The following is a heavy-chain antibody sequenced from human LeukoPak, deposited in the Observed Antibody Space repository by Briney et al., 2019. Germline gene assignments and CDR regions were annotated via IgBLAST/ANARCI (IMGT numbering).Heavy chain of an antibody. J-gene: IGHJ4*02. V-gene: IGHV1-46*01. D-gene: IGHD5-24*01. Sequence: ASVKVSCKASGYTFTGYYMHWVRQAPGQGLEWMGVINPSGGSTSYAQKFQDRVTMTRDTSTSTFYMELSSLRSEDTAVYYCARDKEMATSTTFDYWGQGTLVTVSS. CDR2: INPSGGST. CDR3: ARDKEMATSTTFDY. CDR1: GYTFTGYY.